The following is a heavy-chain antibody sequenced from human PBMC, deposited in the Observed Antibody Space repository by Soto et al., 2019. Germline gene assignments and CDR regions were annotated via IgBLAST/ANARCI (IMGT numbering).Heavy chain of an antibody. CDR1: GYTFTSYY. Sequence: QVQLVQSGAEVKKPGASVKVSCKASGYTFTSYYMHWVRQAPGQGLEWMGIINPSGGSTSYAQKFQGRFTMTRDTSTSTVYMELSSLRSEDTAVYYCVRDGYSSGWYARYFQHWGQGTLVTVSS. CDR3: VRDGYSSGWYARYFQH. V-gene: IGHV1-46*01. D-gene: IGHD6-19*01. J-gene: IGHJ1*01. CDR2: INPSGGST.